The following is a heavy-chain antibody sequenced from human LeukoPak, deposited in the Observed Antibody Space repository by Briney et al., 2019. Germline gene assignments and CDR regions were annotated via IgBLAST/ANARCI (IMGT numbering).Heavy chain of an antibody. V-gene: IGHV3-30-3*01. J-gene: IGHJ5*02. CDR3: AKGSYWKGWFDP. CDR1: GFTFSSYA. Sequence: PGRSLRLSCAASGFTFSSYAMHWVRQAPGKGLEWVAVISYDGSNKYYADSVEGRFTISRDNSKNTLYLQMNSLRAEDTAVYYCAKGSYWKGWFDPWGQGTLVTVSS. D-gene: IGHD1-1*01. CDR2: ISYDGSNK.